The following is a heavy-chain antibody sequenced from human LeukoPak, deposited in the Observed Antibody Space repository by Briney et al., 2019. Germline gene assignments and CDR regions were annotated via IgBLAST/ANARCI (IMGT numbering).Heavy chain of an antibody. CDR3: AREQLGSSSPDYFDY. Sequence: SETLSLTCTVSGYSISSGYYWGWIRQPPGKGLEWIGSIYHSGSTYYNPSLKSRVTISVDTSKNQFSLKLSSVTAADTAVYYCAREQLGSSSPDYFDYWGQGTLVTVSS. D-gene: IGHD6-13*01. J-gene: IGHJ4*02. CDR2: IYHSGST. V-gene: IGHV4-38-2*02. CDR1: GYSISSGYY.